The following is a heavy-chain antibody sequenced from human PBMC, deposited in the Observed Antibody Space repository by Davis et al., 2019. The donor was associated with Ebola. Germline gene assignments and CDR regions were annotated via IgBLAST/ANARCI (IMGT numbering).Heavy chain of an antibody. J-gene: IGHJ4*02. CDR1: GGSISSYY. Sequence: SETLSLTCTVSGGSISSYYWVWIRQSPGKGLEWIGSFCFTRDTRYNPSLKSRGTISVDTSRNQFSLKLSSVSAADTAVYYCARGGAVAGPWGQGTLVTVSS. CDR3: ARGGAVAGP. CDR2: FCFTRDT. V-gene: IGHV4-59*05. D-gene: IGHD6-19*01.